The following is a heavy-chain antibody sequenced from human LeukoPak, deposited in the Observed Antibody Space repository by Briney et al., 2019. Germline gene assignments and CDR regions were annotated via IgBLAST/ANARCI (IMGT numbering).Heavy chain of an antibody. J-gene: IGHJ5*02. Sequence: GRSLRLSCAASGFTFSSYAMHWVRQAPGKGLEWVAVISYDGSNKYYADSVKGRFTISRDNSKNTLYLQMNSLRAEDTAVYYCAREYGSGSYYPWGQGTLVTVSS. CDR3: AREYGSGSYYP. CDR2: ISYDGSNK. CDR1: GFTFSSYA. D-gene: IGHD3-10*01. V-gene: IGHV3-30-3*01.